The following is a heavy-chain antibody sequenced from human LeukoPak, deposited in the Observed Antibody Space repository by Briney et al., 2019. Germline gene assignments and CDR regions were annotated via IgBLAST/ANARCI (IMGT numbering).Heavy chain of an antibody. CDR2: IYTSGST. D-gene: IGHD4-17*01. J-gene: IGHJ4*02. CDR1: GCSISSYY. V-gene: IGHV4-4*07. CDR3: ARDLGYGDYASDYFDY. Sequence: SETLSLTCTVSGCSISSYYWNWIRQPAGKGLEWIGRIYTSGSTNYNPSLKSRVTMSVDTTKKQFSLKLSSVTAADTAVYYCARDLGYGDYASDYFDYWGQGTLVTVSS.